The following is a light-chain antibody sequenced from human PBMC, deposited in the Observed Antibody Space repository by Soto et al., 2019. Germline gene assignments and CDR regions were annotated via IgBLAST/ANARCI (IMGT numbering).Light chain of an antibody. CDR3: KSFAGSNTYG. V-gene: IGLV2-8*01. J-gene: IGLJ1*01. Sequence: QSVLTQPPSASGSPGQSVTISCTGTRNDIGAYEFVSWYQHHPGKAPKLIIYEVVQRPSGVPDRFSGSKSGNTASLTVSALQSAGEAEYYFKSFAGSNTYGFGTGTKVTVL. CDR1: RNDIGAYEF. CDR2: EVV.